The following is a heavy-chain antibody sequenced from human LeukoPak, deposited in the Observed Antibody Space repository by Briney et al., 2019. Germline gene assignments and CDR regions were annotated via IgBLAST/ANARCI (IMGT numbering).Heavy chain of an antibody. Sequence: ASVKVSCKASGYTFTSYGISWVRQAPGQGLEWMGWISAYNGNTNYAQKLQGRVTMTTDTSTSTAYMELRSLRSDDTAVYYCARESLVQDIVVVPAAGNNWFDPWGQGTLVTVSS. D-gene: IGHD2-2*01. CDR2: ISAYNGNT. CDR3: ARESLVQDIVVVPAAGNNWFDP. CDR1: GYTFTSYG. V-gene: IGHV1-18*01. J-gene: IGHJ5*02.